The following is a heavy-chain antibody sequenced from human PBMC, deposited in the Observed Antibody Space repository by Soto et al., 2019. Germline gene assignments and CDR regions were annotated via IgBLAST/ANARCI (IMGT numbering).Heavy chain of an antibody. Sequence: QVQLQESGPGLVKPSQTLSLTCTVSGGSISSGDYYWSWIRQPPGKGLEWIGYIYYSGSTYYNPSLKSRVTIPVDTSKNQFSLKLSSVTAADTAVYYCAREGRLGVNLWRFDPWGQGTLVTVSS. J-gene: IGHJ5*02. CDR1: GGSISSGDYY. CDR2: IYYSGST. V-gene: IGHV4-30-4*01. CDR3: AREGRLGVNLWRFDP. D-gene: IGHD2-21*01.